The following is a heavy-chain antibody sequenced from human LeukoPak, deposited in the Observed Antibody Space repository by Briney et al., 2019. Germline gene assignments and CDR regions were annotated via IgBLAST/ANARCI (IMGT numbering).Heavy chain of an antibody. D-gene: IGHD3-3*01. CDR1: GFTFSSYS. Sequence: PGGSLRLSCAASGFTFSSYSMNWVRQAPGKGLEWVSSISSSSSYIYYADSVKGRFTISRDNAKNSLYLQMNSLRAEDTAVYYCARVESGGGYDFWSGYYVDYWGQETLVTVSS. J-gene: IGHJ4*02. CDR2: ISSSSSYI. CDR3: ARVESGGGYDFWSGYYVDY. V-gene: IGHV3-21*01.